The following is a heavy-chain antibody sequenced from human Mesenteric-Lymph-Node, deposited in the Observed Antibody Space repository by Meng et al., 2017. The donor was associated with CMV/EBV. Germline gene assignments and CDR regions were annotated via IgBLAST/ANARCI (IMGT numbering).Heavy chain of an antibody. CDR2: ISWNSGSI. V-gene: IGHV3-9*01. D-gene: IGHD3-3*02. J-gene: IGHJ6*02. CDR3: AKGSSSIYYYGMDV. Sequence: SLKISCAASGFTFVDYAMHWVRQAPGKGLEWVSGISWNSGSIGYADSVKGRFTISRDNAKNSLYLQMNSLRAEDTALYYCAKGSSSIYYYGMDVWGQGTTVTVSS. CDR1: GFTFVDYA.